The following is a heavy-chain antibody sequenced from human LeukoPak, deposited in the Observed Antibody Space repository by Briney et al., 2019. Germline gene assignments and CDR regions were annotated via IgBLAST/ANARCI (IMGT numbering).Heavy chain of an antibody. CDR2: IYTSGST. V-gene: IGHV4-61*02. Sequence: SQTLSLTCTVSGGSISSGSYYWSWIRQPAGKGLEWIGRIYTSGSTNYNPSLKSRVTISVDTSKNQFSLKLSSVTAADTAVYYCARVPIVVAPAEGYYYYMDVWGKGTTVTVSS. J-gene: IGHJ6*03. CDR3: ARVPIVVAPAEGYYYYMDV. CDR1: GGSISSGSYY. D-gene: IGHD2-2*01.